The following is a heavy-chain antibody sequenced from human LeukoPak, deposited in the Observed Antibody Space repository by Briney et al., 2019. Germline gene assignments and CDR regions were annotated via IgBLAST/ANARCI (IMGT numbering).Heavy chain of an antibody. D-gene: IGHD2-2*01. CDR3: ARQAKILGMVVVVPAAMTWFDP. J-gene: IGHJ5*02. CDR2: IYYSGST. V-gene: IGHV4-39*01. Sequence: SETLSLTCTVSGGSISSSSYYWGWIRQPPGKGLEWIGSIYYSGSTYYNPSLKSRVTISVDTSKNQFSLKLSSVTAADTAVYYYARQAKILGMVVVVPAAMTWFDPWGQGTLVTVSS. CDR1: GGSISSSSYY.